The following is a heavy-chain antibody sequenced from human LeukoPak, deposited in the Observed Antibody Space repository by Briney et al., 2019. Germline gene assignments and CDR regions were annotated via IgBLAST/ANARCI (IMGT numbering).Heavy chain of an antibody. V-gene: IGHV3-48*01. J-gene: IGHJ4*02. CDR1: GFTFSSYD. Sequence: PGGSLRLSCAASGFTFSSYDMNWVRQAPGKGLEWISHISRNSNTIYFADSVKGRISISRDNAKNSLYLQMYNLRVEDTAMYYCARRKNDYGDFDFWGQGTLVTVSS. D-gene: IGHD4-17*01. CDR3: ARRKNDYGDFDF. CDR2: ISRNSNTI.